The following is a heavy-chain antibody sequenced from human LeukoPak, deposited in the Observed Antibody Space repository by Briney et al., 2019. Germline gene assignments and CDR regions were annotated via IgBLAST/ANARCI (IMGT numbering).Heavy chain of an antibody. V-gene: IGHV3-53*01. CDR1: GFTFSNYE. CDR3: ARAKPKNMVRGLIMRRESRYYFDY. J-gene: IGHJ4*02. D-gene: IGHD3-10*01. Sequence: GGSLRLSCAASGFTFSNYEMNWVRQAPGKGLEWVSVIYSGGSTYYADSVKGRLTISRDNSKSTLYIQMNSLRAEDTAVYYCARAKPKNMVRGLIMRRESRYYFDYWGQGTLVTVSS. CDR2: IYSGGST.